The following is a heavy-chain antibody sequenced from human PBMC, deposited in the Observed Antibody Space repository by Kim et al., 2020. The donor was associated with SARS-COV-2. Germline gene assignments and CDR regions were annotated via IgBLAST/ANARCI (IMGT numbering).Heavy chain of an antibody. CDR3: ARGGGYYYWFDP. V-gene: IGHV3-53*01. J-gene: IGHJ5*02. D-gene: IGHD3-22*01. Sequence: YADAVKGRVTISRANSKNTLYRQMNSLRAEDTAVYYCARGGGYYYWFDPWGQGTLVTVSS.